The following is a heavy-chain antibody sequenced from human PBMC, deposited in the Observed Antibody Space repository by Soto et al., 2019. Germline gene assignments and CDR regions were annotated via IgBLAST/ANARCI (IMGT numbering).Heavy chain of an antibody. CDR3: TRDMWAYSGSWESNH. CDR1: GFMFSNFA. CDR2: IGTSSSLI. J-gene: IGHJ5*02. D-gene: IGHD6-13*01. Sequence: EVQLVESGGGLVQPGGSLRLSCASSGFMFSNFAMNLVRQAPGKGLEWVSYIGTSSSLIYYADSVRGRFTVSRDDAKNSLYLQMNSLRAEAASVYYCTRDMWAYSGSWESNHWVQGLLVTVSS. V-gene: IGHV3-48*04.